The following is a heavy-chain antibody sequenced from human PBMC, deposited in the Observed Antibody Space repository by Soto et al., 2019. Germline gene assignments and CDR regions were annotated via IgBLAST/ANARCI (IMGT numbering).Heavy chain of an antibody. CDR1: GYTFTSYY. J-gene: IGHJ4*02. Sequence: GASVKVSFKASGYTFTSYYMHWVRQAPGQGLEWMGIINPSGGSTSYAQKFQGRVTMTRDTSTSTVYMELSSLRSEDTAVYYCARGPLDWNYTYYFDYWGQGTLVTVSS. CDR2: INPSGGST. CDR3: ARGPLDWNYTYYFDY. V-gene: IGHV1-46*01. D-gene: IGHD1-7*01.